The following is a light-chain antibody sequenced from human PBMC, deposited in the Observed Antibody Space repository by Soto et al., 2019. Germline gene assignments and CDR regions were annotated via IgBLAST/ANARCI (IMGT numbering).Light chain of an antibody. CDR2: WAS. CDR3: QQYYSTPPRT. Sequence: DIVMTQSPDSLAVSLGERATINCKSSQSVLYSSNNKNYLAWYQQKPGQHPKLLLYWASTGQSQVPDRFSGGGSGTDFTLTIRSLQAEDVAVHYCQQYYSTPPRTFGQGTKLEIK. J-gene: IGKJ2*01. CDR1: QSVLYSSNNKNY. V-gene: IGKV4-1*01.